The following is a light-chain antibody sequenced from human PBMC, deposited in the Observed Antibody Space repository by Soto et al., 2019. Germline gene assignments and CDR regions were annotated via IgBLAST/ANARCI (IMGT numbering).Light chain of an antibody. V-gene: IGLV4-60*02. CDR3: ETWDSNTRV. J-gene: IGLJ3*02. CDR1: SGHSSNI. CDR2: LEGSGNY. Sequence: QSVLTQSSSASASLGSSVKLTCTLSSGHSSNIIAWHQQQPGKAPRYLMKLEGSGNYNKGSGVPDRFSGSSSGADRYLTISSLHFEDEADYYCETWDSNTRVFGGGTKLTVL.